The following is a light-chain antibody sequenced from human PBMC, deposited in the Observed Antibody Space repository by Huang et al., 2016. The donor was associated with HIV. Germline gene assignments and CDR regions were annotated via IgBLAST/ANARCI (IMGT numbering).Light chain of an antibody. CDR1: QSLPKMDGNIN. J-gene: IGKJ4*01. Sequence: EIVMTQTPLSLSVSPGQSASMYCKSSQSLPKMDGNINLSWQLQKPDQPPQLLIYDVSHRGSGVSDRFSGSGSGTDFTLKISRVEAGDVGIYYCVQNTHFPFTFGGGT. V-gene: IGKV2D-29*01. CDR2: DVS. CDR3: VQNTHFPFT.